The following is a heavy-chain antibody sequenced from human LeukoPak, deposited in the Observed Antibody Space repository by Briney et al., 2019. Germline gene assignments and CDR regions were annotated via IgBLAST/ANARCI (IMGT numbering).Heavy chain of an antibody. D-gene: IGHD3-22*01. CDR3: ARGLLSSGYYTDY. J-gene: IGHJ4*02. CDR2: IYYSGST. V-gene: IGHV4-59*01. CDR1: GGSIGSLY. Sequence: PPGTLSPSSPVPGGSIGSLYWTWVRQPPAQGLGWIGYIYYSGSTNYNPSLKSRVTISVDTSKNQFSLKLSSVTAADTAVYYCARGLLSSGYYTDYWGQGTLVTVSS.